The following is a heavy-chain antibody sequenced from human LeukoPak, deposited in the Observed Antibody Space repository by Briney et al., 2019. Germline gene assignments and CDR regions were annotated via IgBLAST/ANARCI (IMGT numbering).Heavy chain of an antibody. CDR2: IYYSGST. CDR1: GGSISSYS. V-gene: IGHV4-59*01. CDR3: VRANHFDY. D-gene: IGHD1-14*01. J-gene: IGHJ4*02. Sequence: PSETLSLTCTVSGGSISSYSWSWFRQPPGKGLEWIGDIYYSGSTNYNPSLKSRVTISVDTSKNQFSLKLTSVTAADTAVYFCVRANHFDYWGQGTLVTVSS.